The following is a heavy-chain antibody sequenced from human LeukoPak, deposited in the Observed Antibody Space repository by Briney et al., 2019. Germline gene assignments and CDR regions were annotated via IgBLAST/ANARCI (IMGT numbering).Heavy chain of an antibody. CDR2: ISWNNGSI. D-gene: IGHD3-3*01. V-gene: IGHV3-9*01. CDR3: AKDLSTFGVVTTPDY. J-gene: IGHJ4*02. Sequence: PGGSLRLSCAASGFTFDDYAMNSVRQAPGKGLECFSGISWNNGSIGYAGSVKGRFTISRDNDKNSLYLQMNSLRAEDTALYYCAKDLSTFGVVTTPDYWGQGTLVTVSS. CDR1: GFTFDDYA.